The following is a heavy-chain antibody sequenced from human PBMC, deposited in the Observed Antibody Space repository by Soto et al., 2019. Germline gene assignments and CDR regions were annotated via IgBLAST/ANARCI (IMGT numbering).Heavy chain of an antibody. CDR2: ISYDGSNK. CDR1: GFTFSSYG. Sequence: GGSLRLSCAASGFTFSSYGMHWVRQAPGKGLEWVAVISYDGSNKYYADSVKGRFTISRDNSKNTLYLQMNSLRAEDTAVYYCAKDLGMYSGRRSPLPQHWGQGTLVTVSS. J-gene: IGHJ1*01. CDR3: AKDLGMYSGRRSPLPQH. V-gene: IGHV3-30*18. D-gene: IGHD1-26*01.